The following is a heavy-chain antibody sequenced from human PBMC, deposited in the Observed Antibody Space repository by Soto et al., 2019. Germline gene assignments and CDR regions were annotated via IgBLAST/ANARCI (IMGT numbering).Heavy chain of an antibody. D-gene: IGHD2-2*02. CDR2: ISSSSSTI. V-gene: IGHV3-48*01. Sequence: GGSLRLSCAASGFTFSSYSMNWVRQAPGKGLEWVSYISSSSSTIYYADSVKGRFTISRDNAKNSLYLQMNSLRAEDTAVYYCARDTIPTVSYMDVWGKGTTVTVSS. J-gene: IGHJ6*03. CDR1: GFTFSSYS. CDR3: ARDTIPTVSYMDV.